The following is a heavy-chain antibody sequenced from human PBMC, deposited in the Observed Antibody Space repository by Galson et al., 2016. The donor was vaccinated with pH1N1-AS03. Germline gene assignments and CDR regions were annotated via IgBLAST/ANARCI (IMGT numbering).Heavy chain of an antibody. CDR1: GFTFNYYW. Sequence: SLRLSCAGSGFTFNYYWMTWVRQAPGKGLEWVANINQDGRGTSSVDSVKGRFTIPRDNAKNSLYLPMNILRTEDTAVYYCASGVRNRYAEQGHYYYFYMDVWGKGTAVTVSS. V-gene: IGHV3-7*01. CDR2: INQDGRGT. D-gene: IGHD4-17*01. CDR3: ASGVRNRYAEQGHYYYFYMDV. J-gene: IGHJ6*03.